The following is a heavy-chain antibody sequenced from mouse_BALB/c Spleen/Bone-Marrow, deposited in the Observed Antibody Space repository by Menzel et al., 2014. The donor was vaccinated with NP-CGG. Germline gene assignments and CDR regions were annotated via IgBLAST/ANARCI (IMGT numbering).Heavy chain of an antibody. V-gene: IGHV5-6-4*01. CDR1: GFTFSSYT. Sequence: EVQGVESGGGLVKPGGSLKLSCAASGFTFSSYTMSWVRQTPEKRLEWVATISSGGSYTYYPDSVKGRFTISRDNAKNTLYLQMSSLKSEDTAKYYCTRSNYRYDEEAWFAYWGQGTLVTVSA. J-gene: IGHJ3*01. CDR3: TRSNYRYDEEAWFAY. CDR2: ISSGGSYT. D-gene: IGHD2-14*01.